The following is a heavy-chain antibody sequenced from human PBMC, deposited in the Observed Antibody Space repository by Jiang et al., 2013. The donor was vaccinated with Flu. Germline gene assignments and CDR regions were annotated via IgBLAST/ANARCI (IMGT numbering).Heavy chain of an antibody. J-gene: IGHJ4*02. CDR2: IWYDGSRK. Sequence: VQLVESGGGVVQPGRSLELSCTASGFTFSTYGMHWVRQAPGKGLEWVAVIWYDGSRKYYADSVKGRFTISRDNSKNTMYLQMNSLRAEDTAVYYCARGEYSNSGTYDYWGQGTLVTVSS. CDR1: GFTFSTYG. V-gene: IGHV3-33*01. CDR3: ARGEYSNSGTYDY. D-gene: IGHD6-13*01.